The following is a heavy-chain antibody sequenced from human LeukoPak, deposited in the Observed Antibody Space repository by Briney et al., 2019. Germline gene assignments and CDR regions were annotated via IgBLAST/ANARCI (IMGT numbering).Heavy chain of an antibody. V-gene: IGHV4-34*01. J-gene: IGHJ5*02. D-gene: IGHD3-10*01. Sequence: ASETLSLTYAVYGGSFSGYYWSWIRQPPGKGLEWIGEINHSGSTNYNPSLKSRVTISVDTSKNQFSLKLSSVTAADTAVYYCARYRLVRGVIRNNWFDPWGQGTLVTVSS. CDR2: INHSGST. CDR1: GGSFSGYY. CDR3: ARYRLVRGVIRNNWFDP.